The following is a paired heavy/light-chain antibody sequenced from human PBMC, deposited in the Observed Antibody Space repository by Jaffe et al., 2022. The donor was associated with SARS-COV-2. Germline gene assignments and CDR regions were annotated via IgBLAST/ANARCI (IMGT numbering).Light chain of an antibody. CDR1: QTISNY. V-gene: IGKV1-39*01. J-gene: IGKJ1*01. Sequence: DIQMTQSPSSLSASVGDRVTITCRASQTISNYLNWYQQRPGKAPKLLIYGASSLQSGVPSRFSGSGSGTDFTLTISSLQPEDFATYYCQQSYGTPRTFGQGTKVEIK. CDR2: GAS. CDR3: QQSYGTPRT.
Heavy chain of an antibody. J-gene: IGHJ4*02. CDR2: IYWNDDK. CDR1: GFSLSTSGVG. CDR3: AHSDHSSGYLDYFDY. V-gene: IGHV2-5*01. Sequence: QITLKESGPTLVKPTQTLTLTCTFSGFSLSTSGVGVGWIRQPPGKALEWLALIYWNDDKRYSPSLKSRLTITKDTSKNQVVLTMTDMDPVDTATYYCAHSDHSSGYLDYFDYWGQGTLVTVSS. D-gene: IGHD3-22*01.